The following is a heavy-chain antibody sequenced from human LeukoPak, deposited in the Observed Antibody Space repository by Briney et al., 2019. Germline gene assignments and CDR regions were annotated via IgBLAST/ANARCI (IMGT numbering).Heavy chain of an antibody. CDR2: ISVSGDWT. J-gene: IGHJ4*02. CDR1: GFTFSSYY. Sequence: GGSLRLSCEASGFTFSSYYMIWVGQAPRKGVEGVSVISVSGDWTYYADSVKGRFPISRDNSKNTQYLQMNSLRAEDTAVYYCADYRQSIRAAGNSREYADYWGQGTLVTVSS. D-gene: IGHD6-13*01. CDR3: ADYRQSIRAAGNSREYADY. V-gene: IGHV3-23*01.